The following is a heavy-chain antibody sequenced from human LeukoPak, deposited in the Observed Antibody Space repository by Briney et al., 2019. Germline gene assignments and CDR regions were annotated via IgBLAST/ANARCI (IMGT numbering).Heavy chain of an antibody. J-gene: IGHJ4*02. V-gene: IGHV4-34*01. CDR2: INHSGST. Sequence: SETLSLTCVVYGVSFSGYYWSWIRQPPGKGLEWIGEINHSGSTNYNPSLKSRVTISVDTSKNQFSLKLRSVTAADTAVNYCARTRWLQSLFDYWGQGTLVTVSS. D-gene: IGHD5-24*01. CDR1: GVSFSGYY. CDR3: ARTRWLQSLFDY.